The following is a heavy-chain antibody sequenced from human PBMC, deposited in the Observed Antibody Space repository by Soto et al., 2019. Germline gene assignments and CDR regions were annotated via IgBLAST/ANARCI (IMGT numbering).Heavy chain of an antibody. CDR2: INHSGST. V-gene: IGHV4-34*01. J-gene: IGHJ4*02. CDR1: GGSFSGYY. D-gene: IGHD1-1*01. CDR3: ARGGTGWLTHDFDY. Sequence: SETQSLTYSVYGGSFSGYYWSWIRQPPGKGLEWIGEINHSGSTNYNPSLKSRVTISVDTSKNQFSLKLSSVTAADTAVYYCARGGTGWLTHDFDYWGQGTLVTSPQ.